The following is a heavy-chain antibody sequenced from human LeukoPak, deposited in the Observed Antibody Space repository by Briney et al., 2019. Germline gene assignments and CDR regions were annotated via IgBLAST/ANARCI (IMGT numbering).Heavy chain of an antibody. CDR2: IKSKTDGGTT. Sequence: GGSLRLSCAASGFTFSNAWMSWVRQAPGKGLNWVGRIKSKTDGGTTDYAAPVKGRFTISRDDSKNTLYLQMNSLKTEDTAVYYCTATAAFYYYYYMDVWGKGTTVTVSS. CDR1: GFTFSNAW. CDR3: TATAAFYYYYYMDV. J-gene: IGHJ6*03. V-gene: IGHV3-15*01. D-gene: IGHD2-2*01.